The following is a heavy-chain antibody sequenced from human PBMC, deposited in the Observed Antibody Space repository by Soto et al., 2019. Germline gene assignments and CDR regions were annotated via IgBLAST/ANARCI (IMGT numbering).Heavy chain of an antibody. CDR2: IYSSGGT. V-gene: IGHV4-31*03. CDR1: GGSISNGDYY. Sequence: TQSLPCTVSGGSISNGDYYWSWIRQHPGKGLEWIGYIYSSGGTYYNPSLKSRVTISLDTSKNQFSLRLSSASAADTAVYYCARAGGALAVYHWGQGTLVTVSS. CDR3: ARAGGALAVYH. D-gene: IGHD6-19*01. J-gene: IGHJ1*01.